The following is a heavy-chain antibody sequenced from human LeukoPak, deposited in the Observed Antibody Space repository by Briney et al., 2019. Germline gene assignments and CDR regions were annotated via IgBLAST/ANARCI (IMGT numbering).Heavy chain of an antibody. V-gene: IGHV1-8*01. CDR1: GYTFTSYD. D-gene: IGHD1-26*01. Sequence: ASVNVSFKASGYTFTSYDINWVRQATGQGLEWMGWMNPNSDNTGYAQKFQGRVTMTRNTSISTAYMELSSLRSEDTAVYYCARGSWWELPYWGQGTLVTVSS. J-gene: IGHJ4*02. CDR2: MNPNSDNT. CDR3: ARGSWWELPY.